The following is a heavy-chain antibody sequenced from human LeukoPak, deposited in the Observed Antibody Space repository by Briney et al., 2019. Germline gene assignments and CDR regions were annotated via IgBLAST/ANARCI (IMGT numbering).Heavy chain of an antibody. CDR3: ARLDWRGY. J-gene: IGHJ4*02. CDR1: AFAFSSFR. D-gene: IGHD2-21*01. Sequence: GGSLRLSCGASAFAFSSFRMSWVRQAPGRGLEWVSSISGNSADINNADSLKGRFTISRDNAKNSLYLQLNSLTVEDTAVYYCARLDWRGYWGQGTLVTVSS. CDR2: ISGNSADI. V-gene: IGHV3-21*01.